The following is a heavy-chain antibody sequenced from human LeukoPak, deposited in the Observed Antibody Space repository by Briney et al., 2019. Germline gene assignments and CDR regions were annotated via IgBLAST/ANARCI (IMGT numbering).Heavy chain of an antibody. J-gene: IGHJ4*02. CDR1: GYTFTNNY. D-gene: IGHD2-15*01. CDR2: INPSGGST. Sequence: GASVKVSCKASGYTFTNNYMHWVRQAPGQGLEWMGIINPSGGSTNYAQKFQGRVTMTRDTSTSTVYMELSSLRSEDTAVYYCARAVGIAVVVVATLDYWGQGTLVTVSS. V-gene: IGHV1-46*01. CDR3: ARAVGIAVVVVATLDY.